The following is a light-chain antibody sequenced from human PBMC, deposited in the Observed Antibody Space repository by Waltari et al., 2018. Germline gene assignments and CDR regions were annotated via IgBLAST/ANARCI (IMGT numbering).Light chain of an antibody. J-gene: IGLJ1*01. CDR1: ALPKQF. CDR3: QSADSSGTYDV. CDR2: KDT. Sequence: SYELTQPPSVSVSPGQTARITCSGDALPKQFAYWYQQKPGQAPVLVMYKDTERPSGIPERVSGSSSGTTVTLTISGAQAEDEADYHCQSADSSGTYDVFGTGTKVTVL. V-gene: IGLV3-25*03.